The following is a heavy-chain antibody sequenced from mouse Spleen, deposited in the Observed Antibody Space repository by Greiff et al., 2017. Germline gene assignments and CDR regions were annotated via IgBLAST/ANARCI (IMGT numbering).Heavy chain of an antibody. J-gene: IGHJ4*01. CDR2: IYPRSGNT. Sequence: QVQLQQSGAELARPGASVKLSCMASGYTFTSYGISWVKQRTGQGLEWIGEIYPRSGNTYYNEKFKGKATLTADKSSSTAYMELRSLTSEDSAVYFCARDAMDYWGQGTSVTVSS. CDR1: GYTFTSYG. V-gene: IGHV1-81*01. CDR3: ARDAMDY.